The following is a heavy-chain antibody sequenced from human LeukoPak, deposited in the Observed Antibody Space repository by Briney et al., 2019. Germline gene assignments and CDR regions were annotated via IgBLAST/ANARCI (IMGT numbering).Heavy chain of an antibody. Sequence: PGRSLRLSCAASGFTFSNYGMHWVRQAPGKGLEWVAVIWYDGSNKYYADSVKGRFTISRDNSKNTLYLQMNSLKTEDTAVYYCTTDFGGGTDAFDIWGQGTMVTVSS. CDR3: TTDFGGGTDAFDI. V-gene: IGHV3-33*08. CDR2: IWYDGSNK. J-gene: IGHJ3*02. D-gene: IGHD2-15*01. CDR1: GFTFSNYG.